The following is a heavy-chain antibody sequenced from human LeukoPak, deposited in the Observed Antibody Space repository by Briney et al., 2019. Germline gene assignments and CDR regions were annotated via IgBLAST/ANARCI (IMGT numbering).Heavy chain of an antibody. V-gene: IGHV4-39*01. D-gene: IGHD2-15*01. CDR1: GGSISSSSSY. J-gene: IGHJ4*02. Sequence: SETLSLTCTVSGGSISSSSSYWGWIRQPPGKGLEWIGGIYYSGSTYYNPSLKSRVTISVDTSKNQVSLKLSSVTAADTAVYYCARHGYCSGGSCYWDYWGQGTLVTVSS. CDR3: ARHGYCSGGSCYWDY. CDR2: IYYSGST.